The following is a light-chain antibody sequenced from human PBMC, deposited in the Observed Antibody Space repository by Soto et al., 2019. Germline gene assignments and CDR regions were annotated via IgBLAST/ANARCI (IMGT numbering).Light chain of an antibody. CDR3: QQYHSYPFT. CDR2: HAS. Sequence: DIAMTQSPSTLSASVGDRLNITCRASQPISSWLAWYKQRPGKAPVLLISHASTLETGVPSRFSGGGSGTEFTLTISTLQPDDFATYYCQQYHSYPFTFGEGTKVEIK. V-gene: IGKV1-5*01. J-gene: IGKJ4*01. CDR1: QPISSW.